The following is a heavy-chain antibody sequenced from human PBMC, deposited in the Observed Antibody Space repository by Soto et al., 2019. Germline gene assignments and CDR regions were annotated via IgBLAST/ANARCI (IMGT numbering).Heavy chain of an antibody. D-gene: IGHD2-15*01. CDR1: GYTFTSYD. CDR3: ARESRYCSGGSCYFLPGIDY. J-gene: IGHJ4*02. V-gene: IGHV1-8*01. Sequence: ASVKVSCKASGYTFTSYDINWVRQATGQGFEYLGWMNPNSGNTGYVQKFQGRVTMTRDKSTSTAYMELSSLRSEDTAVYYCARESRYCSGGSCYFLPGIDYWGQGTLVTVSS. CDR2: MNPNSGNT.